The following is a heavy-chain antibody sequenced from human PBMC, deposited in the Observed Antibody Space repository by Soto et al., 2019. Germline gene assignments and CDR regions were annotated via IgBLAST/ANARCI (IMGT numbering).Heavy chain of an antibody. Sequence: GGSLRLSCAASGFTFSSYAMSWVRQAPGKGLEWVSAISGSGGSTYYADSVKGRFTISRDNSKNTLYLQMNSLRAEDTAVYYCARDYSSSFGLKFDYWGQGTLVTVSS. CDR3: ARDYSSSFGLKFDY. D-gene: IGHD6-6*01. CDR2: ISGSGGST. CDR1: GFTFSSYA. V-gene: IGHV3-23*01. J-gene: IGHJ4*02.